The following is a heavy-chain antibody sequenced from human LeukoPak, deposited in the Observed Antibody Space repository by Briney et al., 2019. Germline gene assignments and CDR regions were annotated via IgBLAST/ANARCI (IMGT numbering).Heavy chain of an antibody. J-gene: IGHJ4*02. V-gene: IGHV3-7*01. CDR1: GFTFSSYW. Sequence: GGSLRLSCAASGFTFSSYWMSWVRQAPGKGLEWVANIKQDGSEKYYVDSVKGRFTISRDNAKNSLYLQMNSLRAEDTAVYCCAKWRSWDYFDYWGQGTLVTVSS. CDR3: AKWRSWDYFDY. D-gene: IGHD6-13*01. CDR2: IKQDGSEK.